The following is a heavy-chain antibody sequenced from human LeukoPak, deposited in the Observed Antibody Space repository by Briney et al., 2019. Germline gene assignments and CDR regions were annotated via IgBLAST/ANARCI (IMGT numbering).Heavy chain of an antibody. J-gene: IGHJ6*03. V-gene: IGHV1-8*03. CDR2: MNPNSGNT. D-gene: IGHD5-12*01. Sequence: ASEKVSCKASGYTFTSYDINWVRQATGQGLEWMGWMNPNSGNTAYAQKFQGRVTITRNTSISTAYMELSSLRSEDTAVYYCARGISMSGGYDSYYYYYYYMDVWGKGTTVTVSS. CDR3: ARGISMSGGYDSYYYYYYYMDV. CDR1: GYTFTSYD.